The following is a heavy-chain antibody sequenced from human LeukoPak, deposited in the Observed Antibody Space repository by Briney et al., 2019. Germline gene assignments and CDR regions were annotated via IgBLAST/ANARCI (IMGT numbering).Heavy chain of an antibody. J-gene: IGHJ3*02. D-gene: IGHD1-26*01. CDR2: ISSSSSYI. V-gene: IGHV3-21*04. CDR1: GFTFSSYS. CDR3: ARVYSGSHPPGRYGAFDI. Sequence: PGGSLRLSCAASGFTFSSYSMNWVRQAPGKGLEWVSSISSSSSYIYYADSVKGRFTISRDNAKNSLYLQMNSLRAEDTAVYYCARVYSGSHPPGRYGAFDIWGQGTMVTVSS.